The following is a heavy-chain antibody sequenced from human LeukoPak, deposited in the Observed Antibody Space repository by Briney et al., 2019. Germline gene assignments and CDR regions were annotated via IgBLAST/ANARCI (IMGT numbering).Heavy chain of an antibody. CDR3: ARATPDYYDSSGYYLYYFDY. J-gene: IGHJ4*02. D-gene: IGHD3-22*01. CDR2: IYHSGST. Sequence: SETLSLTCAVSGVSISSGGYSWSWIRQPPGKGLEWIGYIYHSGSTYYNPSLKSRVTISVDRSKNQFSLKLTSVTAADTAVYYCARATPDYYDSSGYYLYYFDYWGQGTLVTVSS. CDR1: GVSISSGGYS. V-gene: IGHV4-30-2*01.